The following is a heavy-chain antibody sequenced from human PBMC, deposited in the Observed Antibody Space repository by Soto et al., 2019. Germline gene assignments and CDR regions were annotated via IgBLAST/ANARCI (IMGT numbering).Heavy chain of an antibody. CDR2: ISYDGSNK. Sequence: PGGSLRLSWAASGFTFSSYAMHWVRQAPGKGLEWVAVISYDGSNKYYADSVKGRFTISRDNSKNTLYLQMNSLRAEDTAVYYCARESSIAVAGTREYSYYGMDVWGQGTTVTV. V-gene: IGHV3-30-3*01. CDR3: ARESSIAVAGTREYSYYGMDV. D-gene: IGHD6-19*01. CDR1: GFTFSSYA. J-gene: IGHJ6*02.